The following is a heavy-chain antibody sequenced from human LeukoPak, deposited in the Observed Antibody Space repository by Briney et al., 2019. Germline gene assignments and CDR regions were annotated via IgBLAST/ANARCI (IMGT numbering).Heavy chain of an antibody. V-gene: IGHV3-30*18. CDR1: GFTFSSYG. CDR2: ISYDGSNK. CDR3: AKGHSGWYFDY. J-gene: IGHJ4*02. Sequence: GGSLRLSCAASGFTFSSYGMHWVRQAPGKGLEWVAVISYDGSNKYYADSVKGRFTISRDNSKNTLYLQMNSLRAEDTAVYYCAKGHSGWYFDYWGQGTLVTASS. D-gene: IGHD6-19*01.